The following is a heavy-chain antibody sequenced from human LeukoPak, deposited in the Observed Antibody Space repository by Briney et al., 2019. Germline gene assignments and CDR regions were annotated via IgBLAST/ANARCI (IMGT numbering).Heavy chain of an antibody. CDR1: GGSISSSY. D-gene: IGHD3-10*01. CDR3: AGFGAGSYY. CDR2: IYTTGSTDST. V-gene: IGHV4-4*07. J-gene: IGHJ4*02. Sequence: SETLSLTCTVSGGSISSSYCSWIRQPAGKGLEWIGRIYTTGSTDSTDFNPSFKSRVTMSVDTSKNQFSLKLGSVTAADTAVYYCAGFGAGSYYWGQGTLVTVSS.